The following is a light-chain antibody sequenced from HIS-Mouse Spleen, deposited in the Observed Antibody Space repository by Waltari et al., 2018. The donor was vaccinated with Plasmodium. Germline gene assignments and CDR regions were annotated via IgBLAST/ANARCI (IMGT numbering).Light chain of an antibody. J-gene: IGKJ5*01. Sequence: EIVFTQSPGTLSLSPGERATLSCRASQSVSSSYLAWYQQKHGQTPRLLIDGASSRATGIPDRFSGSGSGTDFTLTISRLEPEDFAVYYCQQYGSSPITFGQGTRLEIK. V-gene: IGKV3-20*01. CDR1: QSVSSSY. CDR2: GAS. CDR3: QQYGSSPIT.